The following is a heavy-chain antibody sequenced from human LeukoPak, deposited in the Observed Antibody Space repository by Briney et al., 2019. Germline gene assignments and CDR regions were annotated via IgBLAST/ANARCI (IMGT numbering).Heavy chain of an antibody. V-gene: IGHV3-23*01. CDR2: VGYGADSA. Sequence: GGSLRLSCAASGFTFIDYAMTWVRQAPGKGLEGGSTVGYGADSAYYADSVKGRFTTARDTSKNTVYLQMNSLRVDATAVYYCAKGLTTHDYWGQGTLVTVSS. CDR3: AKGLTTHDY. CDR1: GFTFIDYA. J-gene: IGHJ4*02. D-gene: IGHD4-11*01.